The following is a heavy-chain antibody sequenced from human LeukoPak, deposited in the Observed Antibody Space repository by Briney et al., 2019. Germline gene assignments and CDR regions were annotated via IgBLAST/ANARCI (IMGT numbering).Heavy chain of an antibody. Sequence: SETLSLTCGVSGGAITNYYWNWIRQAPGKGLEWLGYIYYTGSTTYNPSVKSRITISLDTSKKQISLKLRSVTAADTAVYYCARGGDYDAFDIWGQGTMVTVSS. J-gene: IGHJ3*02. D-gene: IGHD4-17*01. CDR1: GGAITNYY. CDR2: IYYTGST. CDR3: ARGGDYDAFDI. V-gene: IGHV4-59*01.